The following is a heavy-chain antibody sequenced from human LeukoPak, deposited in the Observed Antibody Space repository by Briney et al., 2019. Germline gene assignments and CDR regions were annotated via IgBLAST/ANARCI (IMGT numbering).Heavy chain of an antibody. D-gene: IGHD3-10*01. V-gene: IGHV3-20*04. CDR2: INWNGGST. Sequence: GGSLRLSCAASGFTFDDYGMSWVRQAPGKGLEWVSGINWNGGSTGYADSVKGRFTISRDNAKNSLYLQMNSLRAEDTALYYCARGSRITMVRGVIIGSIYYFDYWGQGTLVTVSS. CDR3: ARGSRITMVRGVIIGSIYYFDY. CDR1: GFTFDDYG. J-gene: IGHJ4*02.